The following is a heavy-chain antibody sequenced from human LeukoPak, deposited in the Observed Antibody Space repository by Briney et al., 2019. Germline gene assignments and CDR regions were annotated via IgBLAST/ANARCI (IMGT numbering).Heavy chain of an antibody. V-gene: IGHV3-74*01. CDR1: XFTFSSYW. J-gene: IGHJ4*02. D-gene: IGHD6-13*01. CDR3: AKGGSSSPRSTFDY. CDR2: INGDGSTT. Sequence: SLILXCAASXFTFSSYWMHWGRQAAGKGLVWVSHINGDGSTTSYADAVKGRFTISRDNAKNTVYLQMNSLRAEDTAVYYCAKGGSSSPRSTFDYWGQGTLLTVSS.